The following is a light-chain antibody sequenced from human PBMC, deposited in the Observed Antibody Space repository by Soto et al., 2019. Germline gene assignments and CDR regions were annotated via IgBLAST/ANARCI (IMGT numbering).Light chain of an antibody. V-gene: IGKV3-15*01. CDR1: QSVSSN. CDR2: GAA. J-gene: IGKJ1*01. Sequence: EIVMTQSPATLSVSPGERATLPCRASQSVSSNLGWYQQKPGQAPRLLIYGAATRDTGSPARFSGSGSGTEFTLTISSLQSEDFAVYYCQQYNNWPPVWTFGQGTKVEIK. CDR3: QQYNNWPPVWT.